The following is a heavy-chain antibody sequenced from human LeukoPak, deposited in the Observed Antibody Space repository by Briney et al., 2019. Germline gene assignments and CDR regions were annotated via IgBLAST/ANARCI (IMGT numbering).Heavy chain of an antibody. D-gene: IGHD6-6*01. V-gene: IGHV1-8*03. Sequence: ASVKVSCKASGYTFTSYDINWVRQATGQGLEWMGWMNPNSGNTGYAQKFQGRVTITRNTSISTAYMELSSLRSEDTAVYYCARERYSSSSGYYYYMDVWGKETTVTVSS. CDR1: GYTFTSYD. CDR2: MNPNSGNT. J-gene: IGHJ6*03. CDR3: ARERYSSSSGYYYYMDV.